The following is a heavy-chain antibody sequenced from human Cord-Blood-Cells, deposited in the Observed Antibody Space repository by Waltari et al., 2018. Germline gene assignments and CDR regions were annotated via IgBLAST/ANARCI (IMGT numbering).Heavy chain of an antibody. CDR3: AREGYSYGFDY. D-gene: IGHD5-18*01. J-gene: IGHJ4*02. CDR1: GGSISSYY. V-gene: IGHV4-59*01. CDR2: IYYSGST. Sequence: QVQLQESGPGLVKPSETLSLTCTASGGSISSYYWSWIRQPPGKGLEWIGYIYYSGSTNYNPSLKSRVTISVDTSKNQFSLKLSSVTAADTAVYYCAREGYSYGFDYWGQGTLVTVSS.